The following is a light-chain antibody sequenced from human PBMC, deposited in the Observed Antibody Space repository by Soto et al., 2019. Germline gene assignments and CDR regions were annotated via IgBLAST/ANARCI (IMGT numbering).Light chain of an antibody. CDR3: QSYDSSLSGRVV. CDR1: SSNIGAGYA. J-gene: IGLJ2*01. V-gene: IGLV1-40*01. Sequence: QSVLTQPPSASGAPGQRVTISCTGSSSNIGAGYAVHWYQQLPGTAPKLLIYGNSNRPSGVPDRFSGSKSGPSASLAITGLQAEDEADYSCQSYDSSLSGRVVFGGGTKLTVL. CDR2: GNS.